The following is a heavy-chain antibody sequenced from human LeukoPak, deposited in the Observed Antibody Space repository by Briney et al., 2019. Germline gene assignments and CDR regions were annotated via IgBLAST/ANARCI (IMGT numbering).Heavy chain of an antibody. CDR1: GGSISSNSYY. J-gene: IGHJ4*02. CDR3: ARHPRASSFQKHFDY. CDR2: IFYSGST. V-gene: IGHV4-39*01. Sequence: PSETLSLTCTVSGGSISSNSYYWGWIGQPPGKGLERIGSIFYSGSTYYSPSLESRVTISVDTSKNQFSLKLSSVTAADTAVYYCARHPRASSFQKHFDYWGQGTLVTVSS. D-gene: IGHD2-21*01.